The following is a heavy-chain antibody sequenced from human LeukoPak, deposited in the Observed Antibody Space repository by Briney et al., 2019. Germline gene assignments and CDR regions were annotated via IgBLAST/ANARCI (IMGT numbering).Heavy chain of an antibody. CDR1: GFTFSTYS. CDR2: ISSSSSYI. V-gene: IGHV3-21*01. CDR3: ARVLVGASQGERDY. D-gene: IGHD1-26*01. J-gene: IGHJ4*02. Sequence: GGSLRLSCAASGFTFSTYSMNWVRQAPGKGLEWVSSISSSSSYIYYADSVKGRFTISRDNAKNSLYLQMNSLRAEDTAVYYCARVLVGASQGERDYWGQGTLVTVSS.